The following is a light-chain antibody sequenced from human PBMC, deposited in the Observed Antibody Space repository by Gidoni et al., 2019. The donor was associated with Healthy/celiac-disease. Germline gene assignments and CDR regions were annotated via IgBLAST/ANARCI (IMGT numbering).Light chain of an antibody. J-gene: IGKJ4*01. CDR3: MQALQTPLT. CDR1: QSLLHSNGYNY. CDR2: LGS. Sequence: DIVMTQSPLSLPVTPGEPASISCRSSQSLLHSNGYNYLDWYLQKPGQSPQLLIYLGSNRASGVPDRFRGSGAGTDFTLKISRVEAEDVGVYYCMQALQTPLTFAGGTKVEIK. V-gene: IGKV2-28*01.